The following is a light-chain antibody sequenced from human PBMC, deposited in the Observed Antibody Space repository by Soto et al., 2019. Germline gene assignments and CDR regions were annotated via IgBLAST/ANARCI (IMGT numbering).Light chain of an antibody. CDR1: QTVRNNY. Sequence: EFVLTQSPGTLSLSPGERATLSCRASQTVRNNYLAWYQQKPGQAPKLLIYDASSRGTGIPDRFSGGGSGTYFILTISRLEPAEFAVYYCQQFSSYPLTFGGGTKVEIK. J-gene: IGKJ4*01. CDR2: DAS. V-gene: IGKV3-20*01. CDR3: QQFSSYPLT.